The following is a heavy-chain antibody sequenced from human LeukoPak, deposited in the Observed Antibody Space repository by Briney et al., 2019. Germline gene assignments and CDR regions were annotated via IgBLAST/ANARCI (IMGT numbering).Heavy chain of an antibody. D-gene: IGHD3-22*01. V-gene: IGHV3-33*01. Sequence: PGRSLRLSCAASGFTFSSFGMHWVRQAPSKGLEWVAIIWYDGSNKYYADSVKGRFTISRDNSKNTLYLQMNSLRAEDTAVYYCARDSIDGGVYDSSGYCLDYWGQGTLVTVSS. J-gene: IGHJ4*02. CDR1: GFTFSSFG. CDR2: IWYDGSNK. CDR3: ARDSIDGGVYDSSGYCLDY.